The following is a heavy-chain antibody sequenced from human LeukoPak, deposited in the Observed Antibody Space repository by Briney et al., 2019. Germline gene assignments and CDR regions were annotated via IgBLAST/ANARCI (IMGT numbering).Heavy chain of an antibody. CDR2: IRVSGGST. D-gene: IGHD3-10*01. Sequence: GGSLRLSCAASGFTFSSYAMSWVRPAPGKGLEWVSAIRVSGGSTYYADSVKGRFTISRDNSKNTLYLQMNSLRAEDTAVYYCAKDGKYYYGSGSYYSPLYYHYYGMDVWGQGTTVTVSS. J-gene: IGHJ6*02. CDR1: GFTFSSYA. CDR3: AKDGKYYYGSGSYYSPLYYHYYGMDV. V-gene: IGHV3-23*01.